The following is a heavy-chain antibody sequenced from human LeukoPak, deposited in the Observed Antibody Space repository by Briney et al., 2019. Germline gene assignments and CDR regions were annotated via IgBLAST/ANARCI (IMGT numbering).Heavy chain of an antibody. CDR3: ARELRVYCSSTSCYEDYMDV. CDR1: GGSISDYS. Sequence: SETLSLTCTVSGGSISDYSWSWIRQPPGKGLEWIGNIYYSGSANHNPSLKSRVTISRDTTKNQFSLKLTSVTTADTAVYYCARELRVYCSSTSCYEDYMDVWGKGTTVTVSS. V-gene: IGHV4-59*01. D-gene: IGHD2-2*01. J-gene: IGHJ6*03. CDR2: IYYSGSA.